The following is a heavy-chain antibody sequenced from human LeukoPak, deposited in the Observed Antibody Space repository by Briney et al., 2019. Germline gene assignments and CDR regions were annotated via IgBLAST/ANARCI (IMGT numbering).Heavy chain of an antibody. CDR1: GGSFSGYY. V-gene: IGHV4-34*01. CDR2: INHSGST. D-gene: IGHD6-13*01. J-gene: IGHJ4*02. CDR3: ARVRAAAIPYYFDY. Sequence: SETLSLTCAVYGGSFSGYYWSWIRQPPGKGLEWIGEINHSGSTNYNPSLKSRVTISVDTSKNKLSLKVSSVTAADTAVYYCARVRAAAIPYYFDYWGQGTLVTVSS.